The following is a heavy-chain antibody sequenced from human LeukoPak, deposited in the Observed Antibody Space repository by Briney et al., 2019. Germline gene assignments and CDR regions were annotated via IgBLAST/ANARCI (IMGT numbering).Heavy chain of an antibody. CDR1: GFTFSVHG. Sequence: GGSLRLSCAASGFTFSVHGINWVRQAPGKGLEWVSAISPGGDITYYTHSVQGRFTISRDNSKNTLYLQMNSLKTEDTAVYYCARERYGVELYFFDSWGQGTLVTVSS. CDR3: ARERYGVELYFFDS. J-gene: IGHJ4*02. V-gene: IGHV3-23*01. CDR2: ISPGGDIT. D-gene: IGHD1-7*01.